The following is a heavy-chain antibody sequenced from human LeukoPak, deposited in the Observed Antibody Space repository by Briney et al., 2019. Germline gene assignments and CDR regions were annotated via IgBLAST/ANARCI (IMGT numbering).Heavy chain of an antibody. CDR1: GYTFTGYY. CDR2: IIPIFGTA. CDR3: ARALELQDY. D-gene: IGHD1-7*01. V-gene: IGHV1-69*05. Sequence: ASVKVSCKASGYTFTGYYMHWVRQAPGQGLEWMGGIIPIFGTANYAQKFQGRVTITTDESTSTAYMELSSLRSEDTAVYYCARALELQDYWGQGTLVTVSS. J-gene: IGHJ4*02.